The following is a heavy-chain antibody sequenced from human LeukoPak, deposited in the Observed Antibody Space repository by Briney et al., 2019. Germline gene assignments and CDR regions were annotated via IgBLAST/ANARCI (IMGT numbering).Heavy chain of an antibody. V-gene: IGHV3-23*01. D-gene: IGHD4-17*01. CDR1: GFTFSSYA. Sequence: QPGGSLRLSCAASGFTFSSYAMSWVRQAPGKGLDWVSAISGSGDSTYYADSVKGRFTISRDNSKNTLYLQMNSLRAEDTAVYYCAKVVVRMTTDLFDYWGQGTLVTVSS. CDR3: AKVVVRMTTDLFDY. J-gene: IGHJ4*02. CDR2: ISGSGDST.